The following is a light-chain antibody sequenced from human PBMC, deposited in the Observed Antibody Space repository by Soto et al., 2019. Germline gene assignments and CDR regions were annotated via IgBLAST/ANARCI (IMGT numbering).Light chain of an antibody. V-gene: IGLV2-14*01. CDR3: SSFTSTSTLV. CDR2: EVS. J-gene: IGLJ1*01. CDR1: SSDVGRYDY. Sequence: QSVLAQPASVSGSPGQSITISCTGTSSDVGRYDYVSWYQRHPGKAPKLVIYEVSNRPSGVSNRFSGSKSGNTASLTISGLQAEDETDYYCSSFTSTSTLVFGTGTKVTVL.